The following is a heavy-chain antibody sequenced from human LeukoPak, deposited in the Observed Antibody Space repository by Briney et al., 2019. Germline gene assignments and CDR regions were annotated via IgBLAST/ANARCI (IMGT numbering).Heavy chain of an antibody. D-gene: IGHD2-2*01. CDR3: ARHIRGYCSSTSCGLXX. CDR1: GYSISSGYY. Sequence: SETLSLTCAVSGYSISSGYYWGWIRQPPGKGLEWIGSIYHSGSTYYNPSLKSRVTISVDTSKNQFSLKLSSVTAADTAVYYCARHIRGYCSSTSCGLXXWGQXXLVT. J-gene: IGHJ1*01. CDR2: IYHSGST. V-gene: IGHV4-38-2*01.